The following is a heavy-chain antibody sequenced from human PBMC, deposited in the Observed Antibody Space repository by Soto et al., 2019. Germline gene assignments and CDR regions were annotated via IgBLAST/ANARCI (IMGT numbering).Heavy chain of an antibody. Sequence: SETLSLTCTVTGASVSSGGYYWTWIRQPPGKGLEWIGYIYYRGSTNYNPSLKSRVTISLDTSNNQFSLRLSSVTAADTAVYYCARTFCSNTTCQAHDMDVWGQGTTVTVSS. CDR2: IYYRGST. J-gene: IGHJ6*02. CDR3: ARTFCSNTTCQAHDMDV. D-gene: IGHD2-2*01. CDR1: GASVSSGGYY. V-gene: IGHV4-61*08.